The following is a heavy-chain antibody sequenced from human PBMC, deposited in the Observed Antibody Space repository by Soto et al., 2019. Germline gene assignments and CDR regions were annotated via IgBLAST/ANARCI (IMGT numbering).Heavy chain of an antibody. V-gene: IGHV3-21*01. Sequence: EVQLVESGGGLVKPGGSLRLSCAASGFTFSSYSMNWVRQAPGKGLEWVSSISSSSSYIYYADSVKGRFTISRDNAKNALYLQMNSLRAEDTAVYYCARDAREYYAILTGYYSPSFDYWGQGTLVTVSS. CDR3: ARDAREYYAILTGYYSPSFDY. CDR1: GFTFSSYS. D-gene: IGHD3-9*01. J-gene: IGHJ4*02. CDR2: ISSSSSYI.